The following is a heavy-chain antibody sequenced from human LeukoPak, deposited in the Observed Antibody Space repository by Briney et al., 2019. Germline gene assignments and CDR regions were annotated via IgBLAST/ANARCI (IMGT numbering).Heavy chain of an antibody. D-gene: IGHD3-10*02. J-gene: IGHJ5*02. Sequence: SVKVSCKASGGTFSSYAISWVRQAPGQGLEWMGRIIPILGIANYAQKFQGRVTITADKSTSTAYMELSSLTSEDTAVYYCARAPDNYVHWFDPWGQGTLISVSS. CDR1: GGTFSSYA. CDR3: ARAPDNYVHWFDP. CDR2: IIPILGIA. V-gene: IGHV1-69*04.